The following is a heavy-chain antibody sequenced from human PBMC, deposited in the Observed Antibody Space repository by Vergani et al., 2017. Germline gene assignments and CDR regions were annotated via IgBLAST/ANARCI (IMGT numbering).Heavy chain of an antibody. CDR2: ISHSGYT. D-gene: IGHD2-15*01. Sequence: QVQLQESGPGLVKPSETLSLTCTVSGYSISSGYYWGWIRQPPGKGLEWIGSISHSGYTFYSPSLKSRVSMSVDTSKNQFSLRVNSVTAADTAVYYCVXDPWESGGPYSGCWGRGTLVSVSS. J-gene: IGHJ4*02. V-gene: IGHV4-38-2*02. CDR3: VXDPWESGGPYSGC. CDR1: GYSISSGYY.